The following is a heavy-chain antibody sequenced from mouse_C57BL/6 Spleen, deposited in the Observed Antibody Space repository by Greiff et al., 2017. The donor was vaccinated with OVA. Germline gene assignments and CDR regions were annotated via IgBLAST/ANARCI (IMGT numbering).Heavy chain of an antibody. CDR1: GFTFTDYY. CDR3: ARSFYYGSSYRYFDV. J-gene: IGHJ1*03. Sequence: EVKLMESGGGLVQPGGSLSLSCAASGFTFTDYYMSWVRQPPGKALEWLGFIRNKANGYTTEYSASVKGRFTISRDNSQSILYLQMNALRAEDSATYYCARSFYYGSSYRYFDVWGTGTTVTVSS. V-gene: IGHV7-3*01. D-gene: IGHD1-1*01. CDR2: IRNKANGYTT.